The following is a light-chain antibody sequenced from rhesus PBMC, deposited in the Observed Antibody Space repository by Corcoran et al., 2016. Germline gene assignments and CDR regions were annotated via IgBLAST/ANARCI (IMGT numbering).Light chain of an antibody. CDR1: QSVSSN. CDR2: GAS. J-gene: IGKJ2*01. CDR3: QQYSNWPHS. V-gene: IGKV3-42*03. Sequence: EIVMTQSPATLSLSPGKRATLSCRASQSVSSNLAWYHQKPGQAPSLLIYGASSRATGIPDRFSGSGAGTAFTLTISSLEPEDFAVYYCQQYSNWPHSFGQGTKVEIK.